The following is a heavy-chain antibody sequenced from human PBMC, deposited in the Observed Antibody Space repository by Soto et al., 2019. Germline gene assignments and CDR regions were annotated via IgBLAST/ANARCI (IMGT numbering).Heavy chain of an antibody. CDR1: GDSVSSTSAT. V-gene: IGHV6-1*01. Sequence: QVQLQQSGPGVVKPSQTLSLTCAISGDSVSSTSATWDWIRQSTSRGLEWLGRTYYRSKWKTDYAESVQGRITINADTSKNQLSLQLNSVTPDDPAVYYCVRLRGNSWLDSWGQGIRVTVSS. CDR2: TYYRSKWKT. J-gene: IGHJ5*01. CDR3: VRLRGNSWLDS.